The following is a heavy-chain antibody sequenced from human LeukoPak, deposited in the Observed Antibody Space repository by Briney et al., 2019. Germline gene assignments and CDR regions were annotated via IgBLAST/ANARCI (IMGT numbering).Heavy chain of an antibody. D-gene: IGHD2-15*01. CDR1: GFTFSSYS. Sequence: PGGSLRLSCVASGFTFSSYSMNWVRQAPGKGLEWVSYISSSGTTKYYADSVKGRSTISRDNVKNSLYLQMNSLRDEDTAVYYCAVEGYCSGGSCYTNWFDSWGQGTLVTVSS. CDR3: AVEGYCSGGSCYTNWFDS. V-gene: IGHV3-48*02. J-gene: IGHJ5*01. CDR2: ISSSGTTK.